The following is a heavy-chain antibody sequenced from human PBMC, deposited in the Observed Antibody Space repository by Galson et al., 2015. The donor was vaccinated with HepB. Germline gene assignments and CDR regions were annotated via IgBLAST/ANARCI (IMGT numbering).Heavy chain of an antibody. CDR2: ISANSGEI. V-gene: IGHV3-23*01. D-gene: IGHD4-17*01. J-gene: IGHJ4*02. CDR3: ARQAYAPFFED. Sequence: SLRLSCAASGSTFSNYAMAWVRQAPGKGLEWVSTISANSGEIHFVDSAKGRFTISRDNSKNTLYLQMNSLRAEDTAVYFCARQAYAPFFEDWGQGTLVTVSS. CDR1: GSTFSNYA.